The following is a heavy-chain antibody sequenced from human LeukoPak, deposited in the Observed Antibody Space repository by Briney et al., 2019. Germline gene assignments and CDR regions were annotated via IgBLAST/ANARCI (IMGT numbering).Heavy chain of an antibody. CDR1: GGTFSSYA. Sequence: SVRVSCKASGGTFSSYAISWVRQAPGQGLEWMGGIIPIFGTANYAQKFQGRVTITTDESTSTAYMELSSLRSEDTAVYYCARSRCGGDCYENYYYYYMDVWGKGTTVTVSS. CDR3: ARSRCGGDCYENYYYYYMDV. J-gene: IGHJ6*03. CDR2: IIPIFGTA. D-gene: IGHD2-21*02. V-gene: IGHV1-69*05.